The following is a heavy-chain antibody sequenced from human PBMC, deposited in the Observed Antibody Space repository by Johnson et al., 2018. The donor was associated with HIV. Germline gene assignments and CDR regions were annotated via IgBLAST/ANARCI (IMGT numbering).Heavy chain of an antibody. CDR1: GFTFSSYG. CDR2: ISYDGSNK. D-gene: IGHD2-2*01. CDR3: ARNGLIPAAKGVAFDI. Sequence: QMQLVESGGGVVQPGRSLRLSCAASGFTFSSYGMHWVRQAPGKGLEWVAVISYDGSNKYYADSVKGRFTISRDNSKNTLYLQMNSLRAEDTAVYYCARNGLIPAAKGVAFDIWGQGTMVTVSS. J-gene: IGHJ3*02. V-gene: IGHV3-30*03.